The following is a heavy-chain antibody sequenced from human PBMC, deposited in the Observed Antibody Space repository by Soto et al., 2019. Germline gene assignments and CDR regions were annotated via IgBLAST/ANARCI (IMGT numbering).Heavy chain of an antibody. CDR2: IIPIFGTA. CDR1: GGTFSSYA. Sequence: ASVKVSCKASGGTFSSYAISWVRQAPGQGLEWMGGIIPIFGTANYAQKFQGRVTITADESTSTAYMELSSLRSEDTAVYYCARGGMYYYDSSGYNTYYFDYWGQGTLVTVSS. J-gene: IGHJ4*02. V-gene: IGHV1-69*13. D-gene: IGHD3-22*01. CDR3: ARGGMYYYDSSGYNTYYFDY.